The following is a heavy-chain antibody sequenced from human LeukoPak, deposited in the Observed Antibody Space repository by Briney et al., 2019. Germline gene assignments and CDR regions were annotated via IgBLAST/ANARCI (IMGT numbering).Heavy chain of an antibody. V-gene: IGHV3-21*01. CDR1: GFTFSSYS. CDR2: ISSSSSYI. J-gene: IGHJ3*02. Sequence: PGGSLRLSCAASGFTFSSYSMNWVRQAAGKGLEWVSSISSSSSYIYYADSVKGRFTISRDNAKNSLYLQMNSLRAEDTAVYYCARLDGYNWGYAFDIWGQGTMVTVSS. CDR3: ARLDGYNWGYAFDI. D-gene: IGHD5-24*01.